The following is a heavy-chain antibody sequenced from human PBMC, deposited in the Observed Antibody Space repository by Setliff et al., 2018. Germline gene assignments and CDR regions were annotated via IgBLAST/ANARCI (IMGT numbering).Heavy chain of an antibody. CDR2: IRSKDESYAT. J-gene: IGHJ4*02. CDR3: TRARDRSGYWDFDY. D-gene: IGHD3-3*01. V-gene: IGHV3-73*01. CDR1: GFSFSDST. Sequence: GSLRLSCAASGFSFSDSTMDWVRQASGKGLEWLGRIRSKDESYATEYAASVKGRFTISRDDSKNTAYVQMTSLKTEDTAVYYCTRARDRSGYWDFDYWGQGTLVTVSS.